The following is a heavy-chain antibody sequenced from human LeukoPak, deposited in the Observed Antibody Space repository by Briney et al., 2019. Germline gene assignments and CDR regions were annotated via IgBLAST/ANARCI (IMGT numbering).Heavy chain of an antibody. CDR1: GFTFSSYA. D-gene: IGHD6-19*01. J-gene: IGHJ4*02. V-gene: IGHV3-23*01. Sequence: GGSLRLSCAASGFTFSSYAMSWVRRAPGKGLEWVSAISGSSGSAYYADSVKGRFTISRDNSKNTLHLQMNSLRAEDTAVYYCARRSGDRSGWFDYWGQGTLVTVSS. CDR2: ISGSSGSA. CDR3: ARRSGDRSGWFDY.